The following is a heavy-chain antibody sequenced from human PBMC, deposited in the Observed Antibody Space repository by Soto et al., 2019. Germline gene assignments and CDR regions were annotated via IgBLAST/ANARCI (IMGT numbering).Heavy chain of an antibody. CDR1: GYSFTSYW. CDR2: IDPSDSYT. D-gene: IGHD3-10*01. CDR3: ASHRHSSGSASSYSKSHRFYY. V-gene: IGHV5-10-1*01. J-gene: IGHJ4*02. Sequence: GESLKISCKGSGYSFTSYWISWVRQMPGKGLEWMGRIDPSDSYTNYSPSFQGHVTISADKSISTAYLQWSSLKASDTAMYYCASHRHSSGSASSYSKSHRFYYWRQGTLVTVSS.